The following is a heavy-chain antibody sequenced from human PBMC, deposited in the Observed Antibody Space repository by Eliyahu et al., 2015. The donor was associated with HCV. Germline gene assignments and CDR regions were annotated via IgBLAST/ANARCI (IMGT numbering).Heavy chain of an antibody. J-gene: IGHJ4*02. Sequence: QITLKESGPTLVKPTQTLTLXCTFSXFSLSTTGVGVGWLXQPPGKALEWLALIYWNDDKRYXASLKSRLTITKDTSKNQVVLTMTNMDPVDTATYYCATGTTVVKGFDYWGQGTLVTVSS. CDR1: XFSLSTTGVG. CDR3: ATGTTVVKGFDY. V-gene: IGHV2-5*01. D-gene: IGHD4-23*01. CDR2: IYWNDDK.